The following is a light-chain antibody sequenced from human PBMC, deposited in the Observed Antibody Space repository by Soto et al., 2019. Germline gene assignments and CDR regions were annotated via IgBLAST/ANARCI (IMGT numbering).Light chain of an antibody. Sequence: DIQMTQSPSSLSASVGDRVTITCRASQSISSYLNWHQQKPGKAPKLLIYAASSLQSGVPSRLSGSGSGTDFTLTISSQQPEDFATNYCQQGYSTPPVTFGQGTRLEIK. J-gene: IGKJ5*01. V-gene: IGKV1-39*01. CDR3: QQGYSTPPVT. CDR2: AAS. CDR1: QSISSY.